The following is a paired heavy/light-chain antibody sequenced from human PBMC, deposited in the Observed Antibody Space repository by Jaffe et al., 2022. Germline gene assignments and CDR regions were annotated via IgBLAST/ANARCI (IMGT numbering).Heavy chain of an antibody. CDR3: ATDLAVRGSFDY. V-gene: IGHV4-38-2*02. Sequence: QVQLQESGPGLVKPSETLSLTCDVSGYSISSGYYWGWIRQPPGRGLEWIGSIHHSGSTYYNPSLKSRLTISVDTSKNQISLKVNSVTAADTAVYYCATDLAVRGSFDYWGQGTLVTVSS. CDR1: GYSISSGYY. D-gene: IGHD3-10*01. CDR2: IHHSGST. J-gene: IGHJ4*02.
Light chain of an antibody. Sequence: QSALTQPPSASGSPGQSVTISCTGTSSDVDVYNYVSWYQQHPGKAPKLMIYDVSKRPSGVPDRFSGSRSGNTASLTVSGLQAEDEADYYCGSYAGSNNRVVFGGGTKLTVL. V-gene: IGLV2-8*01. CDR3: GSYAGSNNRVV. J-gene: IGLJ2*01. CDR2: DVS. CDR1: SSDVDVYNY.